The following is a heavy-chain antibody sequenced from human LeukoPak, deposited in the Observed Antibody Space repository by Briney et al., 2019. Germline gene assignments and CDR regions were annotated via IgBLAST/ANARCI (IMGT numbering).Heavy chain of an antibody. CDR2: TIPILGIA. Sequence: SVKVSCKASGGTFSSYAISWVRQAPGQGLEWMGRTIPILGIANYAQKFQDRVTITADKSTSTAYMELSSLRSEDTAVYYCARDLSVVPAAMAHGWFDPWGQGTLVTVSS. J-gene: IGHJ5*02. CDR1: GGTFSSYA. D-gene: IGHD2-2*01. V-gene: IGHV1-69*04. CDR3: ARDLSVVPAAMAHGWFDP.